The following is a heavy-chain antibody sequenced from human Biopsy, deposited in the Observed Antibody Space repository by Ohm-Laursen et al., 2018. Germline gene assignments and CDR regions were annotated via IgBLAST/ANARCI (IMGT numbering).Heavy chain of an antibody. CDR2: MNPISGNT. D-gene: IGHD2/OR15-2a*01. Sequence: ASVKVSCKASGYTFTTYDITWVRQATGQGPEWMGWMNPISGNTGYAHKFRGRVTMSSDSSISTAYLEVSSLTFEDTAVYYCARAVRYRLLSDPWGQGTLVTVSS. CDR1: GYTFTTYD. J-gene: IGHJ5*02. V-gene: IGHV1-8*01. CDR3: ARAVRYRLLSDP.